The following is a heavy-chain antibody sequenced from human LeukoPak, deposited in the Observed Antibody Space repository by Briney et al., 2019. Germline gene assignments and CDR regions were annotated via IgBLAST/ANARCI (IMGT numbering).Heavy chain of an antibody. CDR1: GFTFSSYG. CDR2: ISYDGSNK. CDR3: AKVNKGGYDSFDY. V-gene: IGHV3-30*18. J-gene: IGHJ4*02. D-gene: IGHD5-12*01. Sequence: TGRSLRLSCAASGFTFSSYGMHWVRQAPGKGLEWGAVISYDGSNKDYADSVKGRFTISRDNSKNTLYLQRNSLRPEDTAVYYCAKVNKGGYDSFDYWGQGTLVTVSS.